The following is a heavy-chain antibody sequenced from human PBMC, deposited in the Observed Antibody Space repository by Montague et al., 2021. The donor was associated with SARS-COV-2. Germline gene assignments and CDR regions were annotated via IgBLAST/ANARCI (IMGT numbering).Heavy chain of an antibody. CDR2: ISGSGGST. CDR3: AKDRWFGEPSGSFDY. V-gene: IGHV3-23*01. CDR1: GFTFSSYA. Sequence: SLRLSCAASGFTFSSYAMSWVRQAPGKGLEWASAISGSGGSTYYADSVKGRFTISRDNSKNTLYLQMNSLRAEDTAVYYCAKDRWFGEPSGSFDYWGQGTLVTVSS. J-gene: IGHJ4*02. D-gene: IGHD3-10*01.